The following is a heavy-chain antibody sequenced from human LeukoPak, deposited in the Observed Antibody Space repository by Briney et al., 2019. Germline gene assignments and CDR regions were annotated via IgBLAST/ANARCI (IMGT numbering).Heavy chain of an antibody. CDR1: GFTVSSNY. V-gene: IGHV3-53*01. J-gene: IGHJ4*02. D-gene: IGHD5-24*01. CDR3: AREPIEMATIRDY. CDR2: IYSGGST. Sequence: GGSLRLSCAASGFTVSSNYMSWVRQAPGKGLEWVSVIYSGGSTYYADSEKGRFTISRDNSKNTLYLQMNSLRAEDTAVYYCAREPIEMATIRDYWGQGTLVTVSS.